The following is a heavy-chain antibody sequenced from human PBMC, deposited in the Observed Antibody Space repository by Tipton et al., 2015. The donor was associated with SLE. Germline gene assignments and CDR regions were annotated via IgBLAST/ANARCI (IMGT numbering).Heavy chain of an antibody. J-gene: IGHJ6*03. CDR3: ARGVAGYFHFCYMDV. CDR1: GASISSYS. Sequence: TLSLTCTVSGASISSYSWSWIRQPPGKGLEWIGYIYYSGSTNYNPSLKSRGTFSLDTSKNHFSLSLTSVTAADTAIYYCARGVAGYFHFCYMDVWAKGTTVTIS. V-gene: IGHV4-59*12. CDR2: IYYSGST.